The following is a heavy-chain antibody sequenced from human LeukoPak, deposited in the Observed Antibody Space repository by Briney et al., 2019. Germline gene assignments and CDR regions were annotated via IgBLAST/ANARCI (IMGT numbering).Heavy chain of an antibody. J-gene: IGHJ2*01. CDR3: AREYPDNARRRYFDL. V-gene: IGHV4-59*01. CDR2: VYYSGTT. Sequence: SSETLSLTCTVSGGSISSYYWSWIRQPPGMGLEWIGFVYYSGTTNYNPSLKSRVTMLVDTSNNRFSLKLSSVTAADTALYYCAREYPDNARRRYFDLWGRGTLVTVSS. D-gene: IGHD1-14*01. CDR1: GGSISSYY.